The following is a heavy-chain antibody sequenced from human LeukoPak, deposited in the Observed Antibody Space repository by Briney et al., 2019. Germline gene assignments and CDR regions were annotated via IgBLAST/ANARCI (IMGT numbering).Heavy chain of an antibody. J-gene: IGHJ5*02. CDR1: GYTFTSYG. D-gene: IGHD3-3*01. CDR3: ARVSNYYDFWSGYYRVKDWFDP. CDR2: ISAYNGNT. V-gene: IGHV1-18*01. Sequence: ASVNVSCKACGYTFTSYGISWVRQAPGQGREWMGWISAYNGNTNYAQKLRGRGTMTTDTSTSTAYMELRSLRSDDTAVYYCARVSNYYDFWSGYYRVKDWFDPWGQGTLVTVSS.